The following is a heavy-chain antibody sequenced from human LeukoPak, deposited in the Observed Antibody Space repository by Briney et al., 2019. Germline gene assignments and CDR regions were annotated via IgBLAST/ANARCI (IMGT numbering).Heavy chain of an antibody. V-gene: IGHV1-2*06. CDR3: ARSASNPYGSGSYLFDY. Sequence: VASVKVSCKVSGYTLTELSMHWVRQAPGQGLEWMGRINPNSGGTNYAQKFQGRVTMTRDTSISTAYMELSRLRSDDTAVYYCARSASNPYGSGSYLFDYWGQGTLVTVSS. J-gene: IGHJ4*02. CDR1: GYTLTELS. D-gene: IGHD3-10*01. CDR2: INPNSGGT.